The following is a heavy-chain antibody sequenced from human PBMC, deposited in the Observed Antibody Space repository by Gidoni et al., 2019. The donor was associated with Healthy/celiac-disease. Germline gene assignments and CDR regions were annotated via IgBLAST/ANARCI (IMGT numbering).Heavy chain of an antibody. CDR2: IKSKTDGGTT. V-gene: IGHV3-15*07. Sequence: EVQLVEAGGGLVKPGGSLRLSCAASGLTSRNARMNWVRQAPGKGLEWVGRIKSKTDGGTTDYAAPVKGRFTISRDDSKNTLYLQMNSLKTEDTAVYYCTTSYCSSTSCYYYYGMDVWGQGTTVTVSS. CDR1: GLTSRNAR. D-gene: IGHD2-2*01. CDR3: TTSYCSSTSCYYYYGMDV. J-gene: IGHJ6*02.